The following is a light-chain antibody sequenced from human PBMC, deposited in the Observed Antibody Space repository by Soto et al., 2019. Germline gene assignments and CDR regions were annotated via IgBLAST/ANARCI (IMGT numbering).Light chain of an antibody. CDR1: SSDVGGSNF. CDR3: SSHTSSSTLV. Sequence: QSALTQPASVSGPPGQSITISCTGTSSDVGGSNFVSWYQQHPGKAPKLMIYDVSNRPSGVPNRFSGSKSGNTASLTIFGLLSEDEADYYCSSHTSSSTLVFGGGTKLTVL. CDR2: DVS. J-gene: IGLJ2*01. V-gene: IGLV2-14*01.